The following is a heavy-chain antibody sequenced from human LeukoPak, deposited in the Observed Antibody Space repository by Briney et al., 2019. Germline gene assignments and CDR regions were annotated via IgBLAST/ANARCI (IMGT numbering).Heavy chain of an antibody. CDR1: GFIFSDYY. CDR3: ARLHSTAAADTYDY. J-gene: IGHJ4*02. V-gene: IGHV3-11*06. D-gene: IGHD6-13*01. Sequence: PGGSLRLSCAASGFIFSDYYMTWIRQAPGKGLDWISYISTDSSFTSYADSVRGRFTVSRDNAKNSLYLQMNSLRAEDTAVYYCARLHSTAAADTYDYWGQGTLVTVSS. CDR2: ISTDSSFT.